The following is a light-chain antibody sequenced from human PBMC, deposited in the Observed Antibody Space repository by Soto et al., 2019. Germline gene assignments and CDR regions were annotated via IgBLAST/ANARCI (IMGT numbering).Light chain of an antibody. J-gene: IGLJ1*01. Sequence: QSALTQPPSVSGSPGQSVTISCTGTSRDVGSYNRVSWYQQPPGTAPKLMIYEVSNRPSGVPDRFSGSKSGNTASLTISGLQAEDEADYYCSSYTSSSTYGFGTGTKVTVL. CDR1: SRDVGSYNR. CDR3: SSYTSSSTYG. CDR2: EVS. V-gene: IGLV2-18*02.